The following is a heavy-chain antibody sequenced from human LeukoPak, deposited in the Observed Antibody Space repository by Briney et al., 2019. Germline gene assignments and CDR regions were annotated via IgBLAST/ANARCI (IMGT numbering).Heavy chain of an antibody. CDR1: GFTFSSFS. J-gene: IGHJ4*02. CDR2: IRSSGSGT. CDR3: ARMNYVSTGWGAPFDY. D-gene: IGHD1-7*01. V-gene: IGHV3-48*04. Sequence: QTGGCLRLSCAASGFTFSSFSMNWVRQARGRGLGWVSYIRSSGSGTDYTGSVKGRFTISRDNAKNSLYLQMNSLRAEDTAVYYCARMNYVSTGWGAPFDYWGQGTLVTVSS.